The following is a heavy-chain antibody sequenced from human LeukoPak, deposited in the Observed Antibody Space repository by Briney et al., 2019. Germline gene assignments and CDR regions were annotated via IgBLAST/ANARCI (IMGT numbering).Heavy chain of an antibody. CDR2: IKQDGSEK. D-gene: IGHD6-13*01. Sequence: GGSLRLSCAASGFTFSSYWMSWVRQAPGKGLEWVANIKQDGSEKYYVDSVEGRFTISRDNAKNSLYLQMNSLRAEDTAVYYCARDSSGWYDLTPENFDIWGQGTMVTVSS. J-gene: IGHJ3*02. CDR1: GFTFSSYW. CDR3: ARDSSGWYDLTPENFDI. V-gene: IGHV3-7*01.